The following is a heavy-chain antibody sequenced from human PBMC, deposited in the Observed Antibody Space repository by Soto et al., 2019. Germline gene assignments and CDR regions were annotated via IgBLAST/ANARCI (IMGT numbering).Heavy chain of an antibody. Sequence: QVQLVESGGGVVQPGRSLRLSCAASGFTFSSYGMHWVRQAPGKGLEWVAVRWYDGSNKYYADSVKGRFTIARDNSKNTVYLPMNRLRAEDTAVYYCARSPGRVHGYFLPWRQGSLVTVSS. CDR2: RWYDGSNK. J-gene: IGHJ1*01. CDR3: ARSPGRVHGYFLP. V-gene: IGHV3-33*01. CDR1: GFTFSSYG.